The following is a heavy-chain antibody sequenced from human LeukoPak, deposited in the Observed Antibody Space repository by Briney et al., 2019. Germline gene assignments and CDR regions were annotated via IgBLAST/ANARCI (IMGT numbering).Heavy chain of an antibody. CDR3: GRGARPPHYYYYMDV. CDR1: GCTFNSYG. CDR2: IIPILGTA. D-gene: IGHD5-12*01. Sequence: ASVKVSCKASGCTFNSYGIIWVRQAPGQGLEWMGGIIPILGTANYAQKFQGRVTISADKSTSTAYMELSSLRSEDTAVYYCGRGARPPHYYYYMDVWGKGTTVTVSS. V-gene: IGHV1-69*10. J-gene: IGHJ6*03.